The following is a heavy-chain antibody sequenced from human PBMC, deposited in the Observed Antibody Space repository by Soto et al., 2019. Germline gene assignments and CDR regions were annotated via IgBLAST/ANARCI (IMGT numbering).Heavy chain of an antibody. J-gene: IGHJ4*02. Sequence: EVQLVESGGGLVKPGGSLRLSCAASGFTFSSYSMNWVRQAPGKGLEWVSSISYTNSYTYYADSVKGRFTISRDNAKNSLYLQMSSLRAEDTAVYYCGRDYFDSGSLTRGTDYWGQGALVTVSS. CDR2: ISYTNSYT. CDR3: GRDYFDSGSLTRGTDY. D-gene: IGHD3-10*01. V-gene: IGHV3-21*01. CDR1: GFTFSSYS.